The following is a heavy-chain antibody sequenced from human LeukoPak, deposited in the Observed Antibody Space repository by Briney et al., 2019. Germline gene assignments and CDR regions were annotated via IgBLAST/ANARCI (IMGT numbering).Heavy chain of an antibody. D-gene: IGHD2-2*01. CDR2: ISYDGSNK. J-gene: IGHJ4*02. V-gene: IGHV3-30-3*01. CDR3: ARDPLPAGGSTHVDY. CDR1: GFTFGSYA. Sequence: GGSLRLSCAASGFTFGSYAMHWVRQAPGKGLEWVAVISYDGSNKYYADSVKGRFTISRDNSKNTLYLQMNSLRAEDTAVYYCARDPLPAGGSTHVDYWGQGTLVTVSS.